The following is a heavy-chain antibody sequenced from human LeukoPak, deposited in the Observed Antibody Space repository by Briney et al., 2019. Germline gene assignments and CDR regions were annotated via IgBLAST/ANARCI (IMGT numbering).Heavy chain of an antibody. CDR2: INHSGST. Sequence: SETLSLTCAVYGGSFSGYYWSWIRQPPGKGLEWIGEINHSGSTNYNPSLKSRVTISVDTSKNQFSLKLSSVTAAHTAVYYCARLSRKRQWSSKAHPSFDYWGQGTLVTVSS. CDR3: ARLSRKRQWSSKAHPSFDY. D-gene: IGHD6-19*01. CDR1: GGSFSGYY. V-gene: IGHV4-34*01. J-gene: IGHJ4*02.